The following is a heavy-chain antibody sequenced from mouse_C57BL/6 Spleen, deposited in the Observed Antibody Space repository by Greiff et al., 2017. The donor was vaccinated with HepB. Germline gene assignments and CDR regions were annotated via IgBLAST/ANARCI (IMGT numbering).Heavy chain of an antibody. Sequence: QVQLQQPGAELVKPGASVKMSCKASGYTFTSYWITWVKQRPGQGLEWIGDIYPGSGSTNYNEKFKSKATLTVDTSSSTAYMQLSSLTSEDSAVYYCARRALYSNYGDMDYWGQGTSVTVSS. CDR1: GYTFTSYW. V-gene: IGHV1-55*01. CDR2: IYPGSGST. J-gene: IGHJ4*01. D-gene: IGHD2-5*01. CDR3: ARRALYSNYGDMDY.